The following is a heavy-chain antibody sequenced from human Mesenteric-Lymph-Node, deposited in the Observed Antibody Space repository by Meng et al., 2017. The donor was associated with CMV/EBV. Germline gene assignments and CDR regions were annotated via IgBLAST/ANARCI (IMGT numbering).Heavy chain of an antibody. CDR2: ITGGSSYI. J-gene: IGHJ5*02. CDR1: GFTFSDYT. CDR3: ARDNWFDP. Sequence: LILSCAASGFTFSDYTMNWVRQAPGKGLEWVSSITGGSSYIYYADSVKGRFTISRDNAKNSLYLQMNSLRAEDTAVYYCARDNWFDPWGQGTLVTVSS. V-gene: IGHV3-21*01.